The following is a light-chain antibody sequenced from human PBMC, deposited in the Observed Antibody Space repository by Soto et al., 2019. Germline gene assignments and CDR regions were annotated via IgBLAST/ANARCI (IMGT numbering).Light chain of an antibody. Sequence: QAVVTQEPSLTVSPGGTVTLTCGSSAGHVTSSHNPYWFQQKPGQAPKTLIYDATKKFSWTPARFSGSLLGGKAALTLSGAQPYDEAVYYCLVSYSGSRPVVFGGGTKVTVL. V-gene: IGLV7-46*01. CDR1: AGHVTSSHN. CDR2: DAT. J-gene: IGLJ2*01. CDR3: LVSYSGSRPVV.